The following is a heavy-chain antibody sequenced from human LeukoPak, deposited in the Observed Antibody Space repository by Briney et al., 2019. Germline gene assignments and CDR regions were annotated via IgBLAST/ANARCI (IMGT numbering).Heavy chain of an antibody. CDR1: GFTFSSYG. D-gene: IGHD5-18*01. V-gene: IGHV3-33*06. J-gene: IGHJ5*02. CDR2: IRYDGSNK. CDR3: AKGGYSYGYGWFDP. Sequence: SLRLSCAASGFTFSSYGMHWVRQAPGKGLEWVAVIRYDGSNKYYADSVKGRFTISRDNSKNTLYLQMNSLRAEDTAVYYCAKGGYSYGYGWFDPWGQGTLVTVSS.